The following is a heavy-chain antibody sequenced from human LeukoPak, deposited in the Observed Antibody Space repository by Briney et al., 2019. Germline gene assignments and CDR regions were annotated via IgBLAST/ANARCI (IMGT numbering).Heavy chain of an antibody. Sequence: EPLSLTCAAYGGSFSGYYWSWIRQPPGKGLEWIGEINHSGSTNYNPSLKSRVTISVDTSKNQISLKLSSVTAADTAVYYCARGPRYYGSGSGTWFDPWGQGTLVTVSS. J-gene: IGHJ5*02. CDR1: GGSFSGYY. V-gene: IGHV4-34*01. D-gene: IGHD3-10*01. CDR3: ARGPRYYGSGSGTWFDP. CDR2: INHSGST.